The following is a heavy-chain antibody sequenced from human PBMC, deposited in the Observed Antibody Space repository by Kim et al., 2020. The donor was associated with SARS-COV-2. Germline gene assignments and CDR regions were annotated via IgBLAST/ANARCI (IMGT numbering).Heavy chain of an antibody. Sequence: ASVKVSCKASGYTFTSYAMHWVRQAPGQRLEWMGWINAGNGNTKYSQKFQGRVTITRDTSASTAYMELSSLRSEDTAVYYCARSPKNTIFGVVIMAGGGYYFDYWGQGTLVTVSS. V-gene: IGHV1-3*01. CDR3: ARSPKNTIFGVVIMAGGGYYFDY. J-gene: IGHJ4*02. CDR1: GYTFTSYA. CDR2: INAGNGNT. D-gene: IGHD3-3*01.